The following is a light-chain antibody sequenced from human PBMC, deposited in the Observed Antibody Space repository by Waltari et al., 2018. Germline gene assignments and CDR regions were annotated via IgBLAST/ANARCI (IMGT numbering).Light chain of an antibody. CDR3: CSYAGRYTWV. CDR2: DVS. J-gene: IGLJ3*02. CDR1: SSDVGGYTS. Sequence: QSALTQPRSVSGSPGQSVTISCTGTSSDVGGYTSVYWFQQHPGKAPKLMIHDVSKRPSGVPDRFSGSKSGNTASLTISGLQADDETDYYCCSYAGRYTWVFGGGTKLTVL. V-gene: IGLV2-11*01.